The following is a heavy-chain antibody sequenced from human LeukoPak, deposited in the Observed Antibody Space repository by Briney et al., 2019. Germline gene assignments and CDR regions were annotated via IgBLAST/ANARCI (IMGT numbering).Heavy chain of an antibody. CDR1: GYSISSGYY. J-gene: IGHJ4*02. CDR3: ARDLSMHGGWYDYFDY. D-gene: IGHD6-19*01. V-gene: IGHV4-38-2*02. CDR2: IYHSGST. Sequence: SETLSLTCTVSGYSISSGYYWGWIRQPPGKGLEWIGSIYHSGSTYYNPSLKSRVTISVDTSKNQFSLKLSSVTAADTAVYYCARDLSMHGGWYDYFDYWGQGTLVTVSS.